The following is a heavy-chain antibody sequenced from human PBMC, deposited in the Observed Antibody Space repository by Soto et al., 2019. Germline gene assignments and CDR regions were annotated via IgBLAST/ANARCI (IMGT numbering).Heavy chain of an antibody. Sequence: SETLSLTCAVSSGSITSSNWWSWVRRPPGKGLEWIGEVSHSGNTNYIPSLKSRVTISVDKSRNQFSLRLNSVTAADTAVYYCARNRYGGYDFDYWGQGTLVTVSS. V-gene: IGHV4-4*02. CDR1: SGSITSSNW. CDR2: VSHSGNT. D-gene: IGHD5-12*01. J-gene: IGHJ4*02. CDR3: ARNRYGGYDFDY.